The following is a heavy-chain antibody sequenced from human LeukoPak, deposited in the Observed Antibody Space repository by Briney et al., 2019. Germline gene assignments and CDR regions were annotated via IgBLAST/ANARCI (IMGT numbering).Heavy chain of an antibody. Sequence: GGSLRLSCAASGFTFSSYAMSWVRQAPGKGLEWVSAISGSGDSTYYADSVKGRFTISRDNSKNTLYLQMNSLRAEDTAVYYCARGNSGGDYYFYYMDVWGKGTTVTISS. CDR2: ISGSGDST. D-gene: IGHD4-23*01. J-gene: IGHJ6*03. V-gene: IGHV3-23*01. CDR3: ARGNSGGDYYFYYMDV. CDR1: GFTFSSYA.